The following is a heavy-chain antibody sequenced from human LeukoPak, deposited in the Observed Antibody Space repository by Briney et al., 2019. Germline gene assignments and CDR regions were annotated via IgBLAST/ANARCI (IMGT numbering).Heavy chain of an antibody. Sequence: GGSLRLSCAASGFTFSSYWMHWVRQAPGKGLVWVSRINSDGSSTSYADSVKGRYTISRDNSKNTLYLQMNSLRAEDTAVYYCAKDTTLDWFDPWGQGTLVTVSS. V-gene: IGHV3-74*01. J-gene: IGHJ5*02. CDR3: AKDTTLDWFDP. CDR1: GFTFSSYW. D-gene: IGHD1-26*01. CDR2: INSDGSST.